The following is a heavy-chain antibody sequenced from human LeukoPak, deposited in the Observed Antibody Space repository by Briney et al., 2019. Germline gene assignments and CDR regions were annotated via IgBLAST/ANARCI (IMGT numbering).Heavy chain of an antibody. V-gene: IGHV4-38-2*02. Sequence: SETLSLTCTVSGYSISSGYYWGWIRPPPGKGLEWIGSIYHSGSTYYNPSLQSRVTISVDTSKNQFSLKLSSVTAADTAVYYCARDGYSSGSRYYYYMDVWGKGTTVTVSS. CDR3: ARDGYSSGSRYYYYMDV. CDR2: IYHSGST. CDR1: GYSISSGYY. J-gene: IGHJ6*03. D-gene: IGHD6-19*01.